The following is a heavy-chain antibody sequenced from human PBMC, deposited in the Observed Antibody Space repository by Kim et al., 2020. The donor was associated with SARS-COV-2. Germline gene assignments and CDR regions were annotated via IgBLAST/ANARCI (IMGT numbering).Heavy chain of an antibody. CDR2: INPTGDTA. CDR3: VSEVSGTAYFDF. CDR1: GNTFRRHY. V-gene: IGHV1-46*01. Sequence: ASVKVSCKPSGNTFRRHYIHWVRQAPGQGLEWMGVINPTGDTAKYTQRFQGRATMTRDTSTDTVYMEMSSLRYEDTSVYYCVSEVSGTAYFDFWGQGTLVTVSS. D-gene: IGHD1-7*01. J-gene: IGHJ4*02.